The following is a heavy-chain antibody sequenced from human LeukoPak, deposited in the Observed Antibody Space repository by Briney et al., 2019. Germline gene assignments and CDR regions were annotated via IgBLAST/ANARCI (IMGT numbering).Heavy chain of an antibody. CDR2: ISSSSSYI. CDR3: ARDPRYFDWLSLYGMDV. V-gene: IGHV3-21*01. J-gene: IGHJ6*02. D-gene: IGHD3-9*01. Sequence: GGSLRLSCAASGFTFSSYSMNWVRQAPGKGLEWVSSISSSSSYIYYADSVKGRFTISRDNAKNSLYLQMNSLRAEDTAVYYCARDPRYFDWLSLYGMDVWGQGTTVTVSS. CDR1: GFTFSSYS.